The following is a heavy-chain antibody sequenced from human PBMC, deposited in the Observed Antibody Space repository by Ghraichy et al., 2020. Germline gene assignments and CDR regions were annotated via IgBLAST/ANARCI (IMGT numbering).Heavy chain of an antibody. J-gene: IGHJ6*02. CDR2: ISWNSGSI. D-gene: IGHD4-17*01. CDR1: GFTFDDYA. CDR3: AKELTVTSLPSRYGMDV. Sequence: GGSLRLSCAASGFTFDDYAMHWVRQAPGKGLEWVSGISWNSGSIGYADSVKGRFTISRDNAKNSLYLQMNSLRAEDTALYYCAKELTVTSLPSRYGMDVWGQGTTVTVSS. V-gene: IGHV3-9*01.